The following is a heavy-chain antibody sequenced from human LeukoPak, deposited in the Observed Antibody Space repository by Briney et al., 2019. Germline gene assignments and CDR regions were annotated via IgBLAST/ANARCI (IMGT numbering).Heavy chain of an antibody. V-gene: IGHV1-18*01. CDR1: GYTFTSYG. D-gene: IGHD6-19*01. CDR3: ARETGSGWPTSVVGFDP. CDR2: ISAYNGNT. Sequence: GASVKVSCKASGYTFTSYGISWVRQAPGQGLEWMGWISAYNGNTNYAQKLQGRVTMTTDTSTSTAYMELRSLRSDDTAVYYCARETGSGWPTSVVGFDPWGQGTLVTVSS. J-gene: IGHJ5*02.